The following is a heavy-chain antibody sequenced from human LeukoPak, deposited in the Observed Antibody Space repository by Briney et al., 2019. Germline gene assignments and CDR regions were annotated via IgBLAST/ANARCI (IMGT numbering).Heavy chain of an antibody. D-gene: IGHD1-26*01. CDR1: GFTLSDSA. J-gene: IGHJ5*02. Sequence: GGSLRLSCAASGFTLSDSAIHWVRQASGKGLEWVGLIDWPAKSYATAYGASVGGRFTISRDDSKNTAYLQMDSLKTEDTALYYCTRDRGTYNWLDPWGQGTLVTVSS. CDR3: TRDRGTYNWLDP. V-gene: IGHV3-73*01. CDR2: IDWPAKSYAT.